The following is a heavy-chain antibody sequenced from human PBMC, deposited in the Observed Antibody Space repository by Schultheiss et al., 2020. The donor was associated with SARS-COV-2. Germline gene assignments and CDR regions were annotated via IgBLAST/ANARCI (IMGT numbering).Heavy chain of an antibody. J-gene: IGHJ4*02. D-gene: IGHD3-3*01. Sequence: SETLSLTCTVSGGSISSGGYYWSWIRQHPGKGLEWIGYIYYSGSTYYNPSLKSRVTISVDTSKNQFSLKVSSVTAADTAVYYCARAALRFYYFDYWGQGTLVTVSS. CDR3: ARAALRFYYFDY. CDR2: IYYSGST. V-gene: IGHV4-31*03. CDR1: GGSISSGGYY.